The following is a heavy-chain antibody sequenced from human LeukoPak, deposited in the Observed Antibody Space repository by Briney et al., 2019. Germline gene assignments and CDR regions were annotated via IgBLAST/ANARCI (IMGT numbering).Heavy chain of an antibody. J-gene: IGHJ6*03. CDR2: MNPNSGNT. Sequence: ASVKVSRKASGYTFTSYDINWVRQATGQGLEWMGWMNPNSGNTGYAQKFQGRVTMTRNTSISTAYMELSSLRSEDTAVYYCARGESEQPFRGYYYYYYMDVWGKGTTVTVSS. D-gene: IGHD1-26*01. V-gene: IGHV1-8*01. CDR3: ARGESEQPFRGYYYYYYMDV. CDR1: GYTFTSYD.